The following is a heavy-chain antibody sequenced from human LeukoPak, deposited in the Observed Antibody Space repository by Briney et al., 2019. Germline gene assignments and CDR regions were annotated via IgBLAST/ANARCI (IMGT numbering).Heavy chain of an antibody. Sequence: TGGSLRLSCAASGFTFDDYAMHWVRQAPGKGLEWVSGISWNSGSIDYADSVKGRFTISRDNAKNSLYLQMNSLRAEDTAFYYCAKAEGFFGGYYDHWGQGTLVTVSS. CDR3: AKAEGFFGGYYDH. J-gene: IGHJ4*02. CDR2: ISWNSGSI. CDR1: GFTFDDYA. D-gene: IGHD4-23*01. V-gene: IGHV3-9*01.